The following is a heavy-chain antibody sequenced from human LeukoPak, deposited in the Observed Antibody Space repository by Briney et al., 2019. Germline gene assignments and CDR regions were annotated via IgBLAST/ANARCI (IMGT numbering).Heavy chain of an antibody. J-gene: IGHJ4*02. Sequence: GGSLRLSCAASGFTFSRYGMNWVRQAPGKGLEWVSGISGSGGSTYYADSVKGRFTISRDNSKHTLYLQMNSLRAEDTAIYYCAKEGIITVVGTWFDYWGQGTLVTVSS. CDR1: GFTFSRYG. CDR3: AKEGIITVVGTWFDY. V-gene: IGHV3-23*01. CDR2: ISGSGGST. D-gene: IGHD6-19*01.